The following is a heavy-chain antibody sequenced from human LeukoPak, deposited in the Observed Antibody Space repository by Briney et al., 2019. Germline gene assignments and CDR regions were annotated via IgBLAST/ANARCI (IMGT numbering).Heavy chain of an antibody. J-gene: IGHJ3*02. V-gene: IGHV3-21*01. CDR2: ISSSSSYI. D-gene: IGHD1-7*01. CDR3: ARDSGNYLDAFDI. CDR1: GFIFDAHD. Sequence: GGSLRLSCGASGFIFDAHDMHWVRQAPGKGLEWVSSISSSSSYIYYADSVKGRFTISRDNAKNSLYLQMNSLRAEDTAVYYCARDSGNYLDAFDIWGQGTMVTVSS.